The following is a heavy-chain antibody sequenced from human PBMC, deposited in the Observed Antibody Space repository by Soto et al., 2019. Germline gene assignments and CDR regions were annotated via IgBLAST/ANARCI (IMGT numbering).Heavy chain of an antibody. CDR2: IRSKANRYAT. CDR3: TSTWIQPLGAGY. J-gene: IGHJ4*02. CDR1: GFTFSGSA. D-gene: IGHD5-18*01. V-gene: IGHV3-73*01. Sequence: GGSLRLSCAASGFTFSGSAMHWVRQASGKGLEWVGRIRSKANRYATAYAESVKGRFTISRDDSKNTAYLQMNSLKTEDTAVYYSTSTWIQPLGAGYWGQGTLVTVS.